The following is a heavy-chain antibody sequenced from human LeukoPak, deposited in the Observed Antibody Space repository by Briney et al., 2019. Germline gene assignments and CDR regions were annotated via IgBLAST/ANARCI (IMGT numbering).Heavy chain of an antibody. D-gene: IGHD6-19*01. Sequence: PSETLSLTCSVSGGSISSYYWSWIRQPPGKGLEWIGYIFYSGTTNYNPSLKSRVTISVDTSKNQFSLKLSSVTAADTAVYYCARRMTYSSGWWGGPYYFDYWGQGTLVTVSS. V-gene: IGHV4-59*12. CDR3: ARRMTYSSGWWGGPYYFDY. J-gene: IGHJ4*02. CDR1: GGSISSYY. CDR2: IFYSGTT.